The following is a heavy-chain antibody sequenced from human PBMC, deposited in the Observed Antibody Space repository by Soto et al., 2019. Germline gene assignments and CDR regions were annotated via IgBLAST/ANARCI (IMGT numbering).Heavy chain of an antibody. J-gene: IGHJ4*02. CDR1: GFTFKRAW. V-gene: IGHV3-15*07. Sequence: EVQLVESGGGLVKPGGSLTLSCAASGFTFKRAWLHWVRQAPGQGLEWVGRIKSGIDGEATDYGAPVKGRFTISRDDSRNTLSLQMNSLKTEDTAIYYCSTGLGTYYSRFDYWGRGTLVTVSS. CDR2: IKSGIDGEAT. D-gene: IGHD3-10*01. CDR3: STGLGTYYSRFDY.